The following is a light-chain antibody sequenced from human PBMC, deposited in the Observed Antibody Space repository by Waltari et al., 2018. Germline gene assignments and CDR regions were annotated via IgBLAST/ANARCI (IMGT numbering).Light chain of an antibody. CDR1: SSDVGSYNL. J-gene: IGLJ1*01. Sequence: QSALTQPASVSGSPGQSITISCTGASSDVGSYNLVSWDRQHPGKAPKLVIYEVNRRPSGVSHRFSGSKSGNTASLTISGLQTEDEADYFCCSYAGSSTYVFGTGTKVTVL. V-gene: IGLV2-23*02. CDR3: CSYAGSSTYV. CDR2: EVN.